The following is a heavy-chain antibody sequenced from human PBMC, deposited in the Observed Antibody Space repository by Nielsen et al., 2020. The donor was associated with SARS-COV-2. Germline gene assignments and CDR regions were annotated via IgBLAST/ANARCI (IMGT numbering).Heavy chain of an antibody. CDR3: AREGPDFDSSYFDY. CDR2: ISYDGTTE. D-gene: IGHD6-6*01. Sequence: GESLKISCAASGFTFNNYALHWVRQAPGKGLEWVAIISYDGTTEYNADSVKGRFIISRHNSKNTLYLQMTSLRVEDTAVYYCAREGPDFDSSYFDYWGQGALVIVSS. V-gene: IGHV3-30*04. CDR1: GFTFNNYA. J-gene: IGHJ4*02.